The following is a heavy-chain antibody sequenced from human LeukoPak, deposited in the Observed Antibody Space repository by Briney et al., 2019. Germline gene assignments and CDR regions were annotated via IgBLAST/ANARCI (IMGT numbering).Heavy chain of an antibody. Sequence: VASVKVSCKASGYTFTSYGISWVRQAPGQGLEWMGWISAYNGNTNYAQKLQGRVTMTTDTSTSTAYMELRSPRSDDTAVYYCARSEGFLEWLLGYYFDYWGRGTLVTVSS. V-gene: IGHV1-18*01. CDR1: GYTFTSYG. J-gene: IGHJ4*02. CDR2: ISAYNGNT. CDR3: ARSEGFLEWLLGYYFDY. D-gene: IGHD3-3*01.